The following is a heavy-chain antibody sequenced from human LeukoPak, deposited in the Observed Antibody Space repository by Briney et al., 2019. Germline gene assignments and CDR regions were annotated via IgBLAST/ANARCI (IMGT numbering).Heavy chain of an antibody. V-gene: IGHV3-66*02. J-gene: IGHJ3*02. CDR3: ARGREGAAVHDAFDI. CDR2: IYSGGTT. D-gene: IGHD1-26*01. CDR1: GFTVSSNY. Sequence: GGSLRLSCAASGFTVSSNYMSWVRQAPGKGLEWVSVIYSGGTTYYADSVKGRFTISRDNSKNTLYLQMNSLRAEDTAVYYCARGREGAAVHDAFDIWGQGTMVTVSS.